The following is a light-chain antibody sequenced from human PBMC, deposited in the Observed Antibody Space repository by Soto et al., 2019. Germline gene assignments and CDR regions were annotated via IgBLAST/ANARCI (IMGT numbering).Light chain of an antibody. CDR1: QSVSRY. Sequence: EIVLTQSPATLSLSPGARAPLSCRASQSVSRYLAWYQHNVGQAPRLLIYDASSRATGIPARFSGSGSGTDFTLTISSLEPEDFAVYYCHQRSNWPWTFGQGTKVDIK. J-gene: IGKJ1*01. CDR2: DAS. V-gene: IGKV3-11*01. CDR3: HQRSNWPWT.